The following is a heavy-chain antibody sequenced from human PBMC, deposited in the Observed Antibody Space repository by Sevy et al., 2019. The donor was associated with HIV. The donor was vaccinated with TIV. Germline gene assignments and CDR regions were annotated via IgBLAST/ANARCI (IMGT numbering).Heavy chain of an antibody. J-gene: IGHJ4*02. V-gene: IGHV3-23*01. CDR2: ISGSGGTT. D-gene: IGHD2-15*01. Sequence: GGSLRLSCAASGFIFSSSPMSWVRQAPGKGLEWVSSISGSGGTTYYADSVKDRFTISRDNSKSTLDLQMSSLRAEDTAVYYCAKEDYSGYSWGQGTLVTVSS. CDR1: GFIFSSSP. CDR3: AKEDYSGYS.